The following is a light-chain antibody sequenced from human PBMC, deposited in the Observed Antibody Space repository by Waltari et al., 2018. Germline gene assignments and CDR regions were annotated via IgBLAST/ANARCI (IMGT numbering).Light chain of an antibody. CDR1: QSVSRT. Sequence: SCRASQSVSRTLAWYQQKPGQASSLLIYAASTRATGIPDRFSGSGSGTDFRLTISRLEPEDFAVYYCQHYVRLPVTFGQGTKVEIK. CDR3: QHYVRLPVT. V-gene: IGKV3-20*01. CDR2: AAS. J-gene: IGKJ1*01.